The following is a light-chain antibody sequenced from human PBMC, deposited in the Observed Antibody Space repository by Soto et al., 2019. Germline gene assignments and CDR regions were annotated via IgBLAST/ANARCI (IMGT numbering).Light chain of an antibody. J-gene: IGKJ1*01. V-gene: IGKV1-5*01. CDR1: HSITAW. Sequence: DIQLTQSPSTLSASVVDRVVITCLASHSITAWLAWYQQKPGKAPKFLIYDVSSLANGVPSRFSGTGSGADFTLTISSLQPEDFATYYCQQNFNFPRTFGQGTKVDI. CDR2: DVS. CDR3: QQNFNFPRT.